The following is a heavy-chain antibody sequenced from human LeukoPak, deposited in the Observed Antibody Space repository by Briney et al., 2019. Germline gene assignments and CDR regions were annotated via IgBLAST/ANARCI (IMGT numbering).Heavy chain of an antibody. CDR1: GVTFGTYW. J-gene: IGHJ4*02. Sequence: PVGSLRLSCGAPGVTFGTYWMHWVRQAPGKGLGWVSGIYSDGGTTTSADPVKGRFTFSRDNAKNTLFLQMDNLRAEDTAIYYCATESYVSGSYYRLFYWGQGTLVTVSS. V-gene: IGHV3-74*01. CDR3: ATESYVSGSYYRLFY. D-gene: IGHD3-10*01. CDR2: IYSDGGTT.